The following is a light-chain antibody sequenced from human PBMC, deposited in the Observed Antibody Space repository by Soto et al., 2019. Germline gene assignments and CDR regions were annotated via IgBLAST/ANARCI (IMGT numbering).Light chain of an antibody. CDR2: AKS. CDR1: QSFXSD. Sequence: TQSASTLSLSQGESSTLSCRASQSFXSDLLWYQQKPGQATRILNSAKSTRATGIPARFIGSGSGKEFTLNISSIQSEDFEGYYCQHYNNLSPRTFGQGTRLEIK. J-gene: IGKJ5*01. V-gene: IGKV3-15*01. CDR3: QHYNNLSPRT.